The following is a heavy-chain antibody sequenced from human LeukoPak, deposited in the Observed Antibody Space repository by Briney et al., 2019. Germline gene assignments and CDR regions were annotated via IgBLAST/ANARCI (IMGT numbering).Heavy chain of an antibody. Sequence: SVKVSCKASGGTFSSYAISWARQAPGQGLEWMGRIIPIFGIANYAQKFQGRVTITADKSTSTAYMELSSLRSEDTAVYYCARAPDYYDSSGYWYYFDYWGQGTLVTVSS. CDR3: ARAPDYYDSSGYWYYFDY. J-gene: IGHJ4*02. V-gene: IGHV1-69*04. CDR2: IIPIFGIA. CDR1: GGTFSSYA. D-gene: IGHD3-22*01.